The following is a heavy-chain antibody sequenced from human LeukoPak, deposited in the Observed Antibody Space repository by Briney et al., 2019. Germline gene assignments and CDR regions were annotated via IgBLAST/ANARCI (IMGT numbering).Heavy chain of an antibody. Sequence: SQTLSLTCAISGGSVSSNSAAWNWIRQSPSRGLEWLGRTYYRSKWYNDYAVSVKSRITINPDTSKNQFSLQLNSVTPEDTAVYYCARDQGGSSGYYYGYYFDYWGQGTLVTVSS. J-gene: IGHJ4*02. CDR2: TYYRSKWYN. V-gene: IGHV6-1*01. CDR1: GGSVSSNSAA. CDR3: ARDQGGSSGYYYGYYFDY. D-gene: IGHD3-22*01.